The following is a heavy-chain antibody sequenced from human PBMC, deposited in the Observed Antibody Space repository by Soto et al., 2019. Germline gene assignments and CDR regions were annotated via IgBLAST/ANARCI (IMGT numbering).Heavy chain of an antibody. CDR1: GFTFSRYW. V-gene: IGHV3-15*07. Sequence: GGSLRLSCVGSGFTFSRYWMNWVRQAPGKGLEWVGRIKSKTDGGTTDYAAPVKGRFTISRDDSKNTLYLQMNSLKTEDTAVYYCTTSYGSGSYYNPLAPYGMDVWGQGTTVTVSS. J-gene: IGHJ6*02. D-gene: IGHD3-10*01. CDR2: IKSKTDGGTT. CDR3: TTSYGSGSYYNPLAPYGMDV.